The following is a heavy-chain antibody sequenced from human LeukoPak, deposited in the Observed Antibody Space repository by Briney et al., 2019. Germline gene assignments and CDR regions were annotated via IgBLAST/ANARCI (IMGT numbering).Heavy chain of an antibody. V-gene: IGHV4-34*01. CDR3: ARGRRYYDSSGRNWFDP. Sequence: PSETLSLTCAVYGGSFSCYYWSWIRQPPGKGLEWIGEINHSGSTNYNPSLRSRVTISVDTSKNQFSLKLSSVTAADTAVYYCARGRRYYDSSGRNWFDPWGQGTLVTVSS. CDR1: GGSFSCYY. CDR2: INHSGST. D-gene: IGHD3-22*01. J-gene: IGHJ5*02.